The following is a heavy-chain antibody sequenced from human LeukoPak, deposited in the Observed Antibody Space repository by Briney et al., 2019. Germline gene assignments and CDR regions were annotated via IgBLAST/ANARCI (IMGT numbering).Heavy chain of an antibody. J-gene: IGHJ4*02. CDR3: ARGWELHD. CDR1: AHTLTTYG. V-gene: IGHV1-18*01. Sequence: ASVRVSCKASAHTLTTYGISWVRQAPGHGLEWLGWINSKETQTNRAQKLQGRVTMTTDTSTSTAFLDLRSLRSDDTAVYFCARGWELHDWGQGTLVTLSS. D-gene: IGHD1-26*01. CDR2: INSKETQT.